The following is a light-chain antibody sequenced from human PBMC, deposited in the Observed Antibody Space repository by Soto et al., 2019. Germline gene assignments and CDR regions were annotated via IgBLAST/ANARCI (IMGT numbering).Light chain of an antibody. J-gene: IGKJ5*01. Sequence: DMQRAETACTSWASVEDRVTITCRSSQSISSWLAWYQQKPGKAPKLLIYRASSLESGVPSRFSGSGSATECPLTIKSLGPGVPADSYCQPPNVWPPLTFGQGTRLEIK. CDR3: QPPNVWPPLT. CDR1: QSISSW. V-gene: IGKV1-5*03. CDR2: RAS.